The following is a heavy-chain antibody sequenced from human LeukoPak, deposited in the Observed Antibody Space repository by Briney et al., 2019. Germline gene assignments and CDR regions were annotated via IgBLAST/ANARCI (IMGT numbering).Heavy chain of an antibody. CDR1: GGSISSGSYY. J-gene: IGHJ4*02. D-gene: IGHD3-22*01. V-gene: IGHV4-61*02. CDR2: IYTSGST. CDR3: ARERWYYDDSSGYYDY. Sequence: PSETLTLTCTVSGGSISSGSYYWSWIRQPAGKGLEWIGRIYTSGSTNYNPSLKSRVTISVDTSKNQFSLKVGSVTAADTAVYYCARERWYYDDSSGYYDYWGQGTLVTVSS.